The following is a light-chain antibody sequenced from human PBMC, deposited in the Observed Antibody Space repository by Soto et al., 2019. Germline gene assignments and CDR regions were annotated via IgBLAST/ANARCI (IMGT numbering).Light chain of an antibody. J-gene: IGLJ3*02. CDR1: SSNIGDNS. Sequence: QSVLTQPPSEYGTPGQRVTISCSGSSSNIGDNSVNWFQRLPGTAPKLLISNNNQRPSGVPDRFSGSKSGTSGSLAISGLQSEDEADYFCAAWDASLNAWVFGGGTKLTVL. CDR2: NNN. CDR3: AAWDASLNAWV. V-gene: IGLV1-44*01.